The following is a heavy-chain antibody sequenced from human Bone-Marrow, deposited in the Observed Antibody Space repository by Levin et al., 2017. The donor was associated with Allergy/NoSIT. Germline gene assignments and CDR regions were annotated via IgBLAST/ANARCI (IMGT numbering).Heavy chain of an antibody. D-gene: IGHD3-3*01. CDR1: GFTFDSYA. CDR3: AKDLEWSGFYRLDS. J-gene: IGHJ5*01. CDR2: ISGSGGNI. V-gene: IGHV3-23*01. Sequence: RGESLKISCAASGFTFDSYALSWVRQAPGKGLEWVSAISGSGGNIYYADSVKGRFTISRDNSKNTVFLQMKSLRVEDTALYYCAKDLEWSGFYRLDSWGQGTPVTVAS.